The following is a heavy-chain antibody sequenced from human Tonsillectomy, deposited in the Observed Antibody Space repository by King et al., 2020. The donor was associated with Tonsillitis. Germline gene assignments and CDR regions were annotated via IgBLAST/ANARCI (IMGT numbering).Heavy chain of an antibody. Sequence: QLVQSRAEMRRPGSSVKVSCKASGGTFNNYAIYWVRQAPGHGPEWMGSFTPVLGTTNYAQTVQGRVTITADESTNTAYMELTSLRSEDTAVYYCVLGISAFDVWGQGTMVTVSS. J-gene: IGHJ3*01. CDR2: FTPVLGTT. D-gene: IGHD7-27*01. V-gene: IGHV1-69*18. CDR3: VLGISAFDV. CDR1: GGTFNNYA.